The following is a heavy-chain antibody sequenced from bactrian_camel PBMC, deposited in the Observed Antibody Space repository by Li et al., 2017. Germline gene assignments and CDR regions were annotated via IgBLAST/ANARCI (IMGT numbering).Heavy chain of an antibody. D-gene: IGHD4*01. CDR1: GYDYFNRC. V-gene: IGHV3S54*01. Sequence: QVQLVESGGGSARAGGTLTLSCVVSGYDYFNRCLAWFRQAPGKGREAVAATYTGDESRIFYRDFVEGRFTISKDKDHVKNTLFLEMTNLKADDTAMYYCTADTVKASLATIAQFAAYEGHGTQVTVS. CDR2: TYTGDESRI. J-gene: IGHJ4*01.